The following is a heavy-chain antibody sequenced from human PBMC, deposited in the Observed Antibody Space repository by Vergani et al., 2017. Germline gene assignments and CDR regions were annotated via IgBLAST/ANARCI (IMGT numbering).Heavy chain of an antibody. CDR3: ARGITMVRGVNHYYYYYMDV. CDR2: IIPIFGTA. J-gene: IGHJ6*03. CDR1: GGTFSSYA. D-gene: IGHD3-10*01. Sequence: QVQLVQSGAEVKKPGSSVKVSCKASGGTFSSYAISWVRQAPGQGLEWMGGIIPIFGTANYAQKFQGRVTITADKSTSTAYMELSSLRSEDTAVYYCARGITMVRGVNHYYYYYMDVWGKGTTVTVSS. V-gene: IGHV1-69*06.